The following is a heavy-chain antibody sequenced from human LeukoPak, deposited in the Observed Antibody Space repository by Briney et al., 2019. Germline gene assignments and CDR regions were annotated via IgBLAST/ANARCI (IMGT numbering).Heavy chain of an antibody. V-gene: IGHV3-21*01. D-gene: IGHD3-10*01. CDR2: ISSSSSYI. J-gene: IGHJ4*02. Sequence: GGSLRLSCAASGFTFSSYSMNWVRQAPGKGLEWVSSISSSSSYIYYADSVKGRFTISRDNAKNTLYLQMDSLRGEDTAVYYCARGLYYGSGSYYNLGYYFDYWGQGTLVTVSS. CDR1: GFTFSSYS. CDR3: ARGLYYGSGSYYNLGYYFDY.